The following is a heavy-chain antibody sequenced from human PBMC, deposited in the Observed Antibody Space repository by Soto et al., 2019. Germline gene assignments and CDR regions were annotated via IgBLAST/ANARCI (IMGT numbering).Heavy chain of an antibody. CDR3: ARDDSLIYYDSSGYPLDY. V-gene: IGHV1-2*02. J-gene: IGHJ4*02. CDR2: INPNSGGT. CDR1: GYTFTGYY. Sequence: ASVKVSCKASGYTFTGYYMHWVRQAPGQGLEWMGWINPNSGGTNYAQKFQGRVTMTRDTSISTACMELSRLRSDDTAVYYCARDDSLIYYDSSGYPLDYWGQGTLVTVSS. D-gene: IGHD3-22*01.